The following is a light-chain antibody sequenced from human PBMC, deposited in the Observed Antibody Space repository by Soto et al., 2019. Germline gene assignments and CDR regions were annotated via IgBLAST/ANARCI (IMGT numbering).Light chain of an antibody. V-gene: IGKV3-15*01. CDR2: RTS. CDR3: QRSNWPPLT. Sequence: EIVMTSSPATLSVSPGERATLSCRASQSISSNLAWYQQKPGQAPRLLMFRTSSRATGFPARFSGSGSGTEFNLTISSLQSEDFGVYYCQRSNWPPLTFGGGSKVDIK. J-gene: IGKJ4*01. CDR1: QSISSN.